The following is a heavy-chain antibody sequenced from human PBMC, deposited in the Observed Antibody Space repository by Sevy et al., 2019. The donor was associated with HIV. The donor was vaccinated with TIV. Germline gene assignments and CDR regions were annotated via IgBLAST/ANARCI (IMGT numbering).Heavy chain of an antibody. CDR2: ISYSGSP. CDR3: AREVNRAGDSDAFDI. Sequence: SETLSLTCTVSGGSISSDNYFWSWIRQPPGKGLEWIGYISYSGSPYYNPSLKSRVTLAVDTPKNQFSLKLSSVTAADTAVYFCAREVNRAGDSDAFDIWGQGTMVTVSS. D-gene: IGHD5-18*01. J-gene: IGHJ3*02. CDR1: GGSISSDNYF. V-gene: IGHV4-30-4*01.